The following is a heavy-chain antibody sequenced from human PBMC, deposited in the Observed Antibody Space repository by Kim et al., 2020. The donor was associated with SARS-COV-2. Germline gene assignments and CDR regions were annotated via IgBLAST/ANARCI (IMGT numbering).Heavy chain of an antibody. Sequence: SVKVSCKASGGTFSSYAISWVRQAPGQGLEWMGGIIPIFGTANYAQKFQGRVTITADESTSTAYMELSSLRSEDTAVYYCARGVRWSRDPNTDETASFDYWGQGTLVTVSS. J-gene: IGHJ4*02. CDR2: IIPIFGTA. CDR3: ARGVRWSRDPNTDETASFDY. D-gene: IGHD1-26*01. CDR1: GGTFSSYA. V-gene: IGHV1-69*13.